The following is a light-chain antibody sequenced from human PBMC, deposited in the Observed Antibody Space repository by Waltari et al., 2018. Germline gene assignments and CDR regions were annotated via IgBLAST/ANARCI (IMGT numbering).Light chain of an antibody. CDR3: QQSYSTPPYT. V-gene: IGKV1-39*01. J-gene: IGKJ2*01. CDR1: QSINSY. CDR2: AAS. Sequence: DIQMTQSPSSLSASVGDRVTITCQASQSINSYLNWYQQKPGKAPKLLIYAASSLQSVVPSMFSGSGSGTDFTLTISSLQPEDFATYYCQQSYSTPPYTFGQGTKLEIK.